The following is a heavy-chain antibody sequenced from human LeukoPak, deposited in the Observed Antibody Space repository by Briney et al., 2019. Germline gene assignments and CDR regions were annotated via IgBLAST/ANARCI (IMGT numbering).Heavy chain of an antibody. V-gene: IGHV4-34*01. Sequence: SETLSLTCAVYGGSFSGYYWSWIRQPPGKGLEWIGEINHSGSTNYNPSLKSRVTISVDTSKNQFSLKLSSVTAADTAVYYCARRVSGYYDSSGYYCIGNYYYYYYMDVWGKGTTVTVSS. CDR2: INHSGST. J-gene: IGHJ6*03. D-gene: IGHD3-22*01. CDR3: ARRVSGYYDSSGYYCIGNYYYYYYMDV. CDR1: GGSFSGYY.